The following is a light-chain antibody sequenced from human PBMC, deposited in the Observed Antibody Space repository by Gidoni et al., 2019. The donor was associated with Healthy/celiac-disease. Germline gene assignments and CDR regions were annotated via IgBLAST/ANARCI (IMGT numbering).Light chain of an antibody. CDR2: LGS. CDR1: KSLLHSNGYNY. J-gene: IGKJ1*01. Sequence: DIVMTQSPLSLPVTPGEPASIPCRSSKSLLHSNGYNYLDWYLQKPGQSPQLLIYLGSNRAAGVPDRFSGSGSGTDFTLKISRVEAEDVGVYYCMQALQTLWTFGQXTKVEIK. V-gene: IGKV2-28*01. CDR3: MQALQTLWT.